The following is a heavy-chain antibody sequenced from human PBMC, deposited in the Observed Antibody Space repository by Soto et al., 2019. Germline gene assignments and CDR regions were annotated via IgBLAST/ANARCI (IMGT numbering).Heavy chain of an antibody. D-gene: IGHD3-16*01. CDR2: INTYNGNT. CDR3: AMVDVYVTPSPQDV. Sequence: QVQLVQSGAEVKYPGASVKVSCKASGYTFTRYGIGWARQAPGQGLEWMGWINTYNGNTNYAQNVQGRVTLTTDTSTSTAYMELRSLRSNDTTIYYCAMVDVYVTPSPQDVWGQGTTVIVSS. CDR1: GYTFTRYG. V-gene: IGHV1-18*01. J-gene: IGHJ6*02.